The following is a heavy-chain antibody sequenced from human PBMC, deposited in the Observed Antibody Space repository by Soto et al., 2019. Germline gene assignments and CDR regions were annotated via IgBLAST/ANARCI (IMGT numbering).Heavy chain of an antibody. V-gene: IGHV4-34*01. CDR1: GGSFSGYY. D-gene: IGHD3-10*01. CDR2: IYHSGST. Sequence: SETLSLTCAVYGGSFSGYYWTWIRQPPGKGLEWIGEIYHSGSTNYNPSLKSRVTISVDKSKNQFSLKLSSVTAADTAVYYCARLYMVRGVMNWLDPWGQGTLVTVSS. J-gene: IGHJ5*02. CDR3: ARLYMVRGVMNWLDP.